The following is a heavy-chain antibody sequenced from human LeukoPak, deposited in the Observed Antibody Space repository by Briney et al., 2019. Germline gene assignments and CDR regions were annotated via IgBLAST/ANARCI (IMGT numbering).Heavy chain of an antibody. CDR3: ARGRRSDNYFDY. V-gene: IGHV3-21*01. CDR1: GFTFSSYS. CDR2: ISSSSSYI. J-gene: IGHJ4*02. Sequence: GGSLRRSCAASGFTFSSYSMNWARQAPGKGLEWVSSISSSSSYIYYADSVKGRFTISRDNAKNSLYLQMNSLRAEDTAVYYCARGRRSDNYFDYWGQGTLVTVSS.